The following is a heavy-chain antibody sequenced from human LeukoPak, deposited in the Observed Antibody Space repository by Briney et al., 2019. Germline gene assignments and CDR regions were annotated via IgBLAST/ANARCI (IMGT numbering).Heavy chain of an antibody. Sequence: HPGGSLRLSCAASGFIVSSNYMTWVRQAPGKGLEWVSVIYSGGRTYYADSVKGRFTTSRDNSKNTLYLQMNSLRAEDTAVYYCARAPDGYEAFDIWGQGTMVTVSS. D-gene: IGHD3-22*01. CDR1: GFIVSSNY. J-gene: IGHJ3*02. CDR3: ARAPDGYEAFDI. V-gene: IGHV3-66*01. CDR2: IYSGGRT.